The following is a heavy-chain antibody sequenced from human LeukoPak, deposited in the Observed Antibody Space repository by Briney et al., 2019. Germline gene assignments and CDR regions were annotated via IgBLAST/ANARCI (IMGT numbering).Heavy chain of an antibody. Sequence: GGSLRLSCAASGFTSSSYSMNWVRQALGKGLEWVSYISSSSSTIYYADSVKGRFTISRDNAKNSLYLQMNSLRAEDTAVYYCARAKGRRFGELLHALDYWGQGTLVTVSS. D-gene: IGHD3-10*01. V-gene: IGHV3-48*01. CDR1: GFTSSSYS. CDR2: ISSSSSTI. J-gene: IGHJ4*02. CDR3: ARAKGRRFGELLHALDY.